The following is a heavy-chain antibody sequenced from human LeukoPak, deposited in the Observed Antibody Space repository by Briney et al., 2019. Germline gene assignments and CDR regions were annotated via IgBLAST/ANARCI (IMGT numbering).Heavy chain of an antibody. Sequence: GGSLRLSCAASGFTFSNSAMNWVRQAPGKGLEWVANIKQDGSEKYYVDSVKGRFTISRDNAKNSLYLQMNSLRAEDTAVYYCASAPGIAVAGTDYYMDVWGKGTTVTISS. CDR3: ASAPGIAVAGTDYYMDV. CDR1: GFTFSNSA. D-gene: IGHD6-19*01. J-gene: IGHJ6*03. V-gene: IGHV3-7*01. CDR2: IKQDGSEK.